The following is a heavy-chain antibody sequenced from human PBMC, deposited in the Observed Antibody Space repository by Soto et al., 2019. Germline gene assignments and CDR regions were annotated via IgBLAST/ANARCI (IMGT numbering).Heavy chain of an antibody. D-gene: IGHD3-16*02. Sequence: SQTLSLTCAISGDSVSSNSAAWNWIGQSPSRGLEWLGRTYYRSKWYNDYAVSVKSRITINPDTSKNQFSLQLNSVTPEDTAVYYCARDFNNIWGSYRQSSYYMDVWGKGTTVTVSS. CDR3: ARDFNNIWGSYRQSSYYMDV. J-gene: IGHJ6*03. V-gene: IGHV6-1*01. CDR1: GDSVSSNSAA. CDR2: TYYRSKWYN.